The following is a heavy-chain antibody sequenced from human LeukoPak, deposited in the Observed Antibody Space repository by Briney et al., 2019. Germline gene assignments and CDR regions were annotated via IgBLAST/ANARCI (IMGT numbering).Heavy chain of an antibody. Sequence: GESLQISFKGSGYSFTSYWIAWVRQMPGKGLEWMGIIYPDDSDTRYSPSFQGQVTITADKSISTAYLQWSSLKASDNAMYYCARQRRSSGWPNDYWGQGTLVTVSS. J-gene: IGHJ4*02. V-gene: IGHV5-51*01. D-gene: IGHD6-19*01. CDR3: ARQRRSSGWPNDY. CDR2: IYPDDSDT. CDR1: GYSFTSYW.